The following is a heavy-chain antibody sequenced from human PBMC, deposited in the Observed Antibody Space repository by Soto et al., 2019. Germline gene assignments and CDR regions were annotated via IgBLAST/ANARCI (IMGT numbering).Heavy chain of an antibody. CDR1: GGSISSSSYY. CDR2: IYYSGST. Sequence: SETLSHTCTVSGGSISSSSYYWGWIRQPPGKGLAWIGSIYYSGSTYYNPSLKSRVTISVDTSKNQFSLKLSSVTAADTAVYYCAEVNILSRYYLDYWSQGTLVTVSS. J-gene: IGHJ4*02. V-gene: IGHV4-39*01. D-gene: IGHD3-9*01. CDR3: AEVNILSRYYLDY.